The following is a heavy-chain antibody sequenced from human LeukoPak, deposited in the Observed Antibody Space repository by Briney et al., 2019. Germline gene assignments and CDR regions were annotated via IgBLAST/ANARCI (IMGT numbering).Heavy chain of an antibody. Sequence: SETLSLTCTVSGYSITSGYYWGWIRQPPGKGLEWIGGIYHSGSTYYNPSLKSRVTMSVDTSKNQVSLKLSSVTAADTAVYYCARDNRDSGSPFDYWGQGTLVTVSS. CDR1: GYSITSGYY. D-gene: IGHD1-26*01. V-gene: IGHV4-38-2*02. CDR2: IYHSGST. J-gene: IGHJ4*02. CDR3: ARDNRDSGSPFDY.